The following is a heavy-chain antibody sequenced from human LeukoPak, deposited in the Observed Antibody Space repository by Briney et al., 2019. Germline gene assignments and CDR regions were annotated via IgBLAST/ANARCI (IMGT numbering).Heavy chain of an antibody. V-gene: IGHV3-74*01. CDR2: ISGDGSVT. Sequence: GGSLRLSCTGSGFTLRNYWLHWVRQVSGKRLVWVSRISGDGSVTNYADSVQGRFTISRDHAENILYLQINNLRSEDTAVYYCARYSSSSGGASYYLDYWGHGTLVTVSS. J-gene: IGHJ4*01. CDR1: GFTLRNYW. D-gene: IGHD6-6*01. CDR3: ARYSSSSGGASYYLDY.